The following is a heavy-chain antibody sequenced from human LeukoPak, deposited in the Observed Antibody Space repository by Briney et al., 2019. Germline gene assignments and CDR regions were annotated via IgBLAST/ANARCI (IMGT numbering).Heavy chain of an antibody. CDR1: GFILSDYN. CDR2: INSDGSST. J-gene: IGHJ4*02. V-gene: IGHV3-74*01. CDR3: AGKWPLDY. D-gene: IGHD5-12*01. Sequence: GRSLRLSCAASGFILSDYNMHWVRQAPGKGLEWVPRINSDGSSTSYADSVKGRFTISRDNAKNTVYLQMNSLRADDTAVYYCAGKWPLDYWGQGTLVTVSS.